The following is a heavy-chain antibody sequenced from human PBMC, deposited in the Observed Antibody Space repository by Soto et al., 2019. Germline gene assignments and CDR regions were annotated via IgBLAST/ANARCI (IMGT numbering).Heavy chain of an antibody. D-gene: IGHD3-16*01. Sequence: GGSLRLSCAASGFTFSSYAMSWVRQAPGKGLEWVSAISGSGGSTYYADSVRGRFTISRDNSKNTLYLQMNSLRAEDTAVYYCAKGRGLLGRYFDYWGQGTLVTVSS. J-gene: IGHJ4*02. V-gene: IGHV3-23*01. CDR1: GFTFSSYA. CDR2: ISGSGGST. CDR3: AKGRGLLGRYFDY.